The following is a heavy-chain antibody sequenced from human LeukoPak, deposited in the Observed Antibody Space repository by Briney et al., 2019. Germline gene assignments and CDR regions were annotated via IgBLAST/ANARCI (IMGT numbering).Heavy chain of an antibody. D-gene: IGHD3-3*01. V-gene: IGHV1-8*01. CDR1: GYTLTELS. J-gene: IGHJ6*03. CDR3: ARGPNYAFWSGSYYYYMDV. Sequence: ASVKVSCKVSGYTLTELSMHWVRQAPGQGLEWMGWMNPNSGNTGYAQKFQGRVTMTRSTSINTAYMELSSLRSEDTAVYYCARGPNYAFWSGSYYYYMDVWGKGTTVTVSS. CDR2: MNPNSGNT.